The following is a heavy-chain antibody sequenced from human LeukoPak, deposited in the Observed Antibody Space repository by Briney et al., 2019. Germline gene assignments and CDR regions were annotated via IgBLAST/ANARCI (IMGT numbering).Heavy chain of an antibody. V-gene: IGHV3-23*01. CDR3: AKELEFGSSTCCFVYV. CDR1: GFTFSCFA. Sequence: AGYLSFSSSASGFTFSCFAMSWQPQAQGKGLVWVFDLSGSGGSTYYAESVKGRFTISRDNSKNTQYLQMNSLRAEDTAVYYCAKELEFGSSTCCFVYVRGQRTPVTVSS. D-gene: IGHD2-2*01. CDR2: LSGSGGST. J-gene: IGHJ4*02.